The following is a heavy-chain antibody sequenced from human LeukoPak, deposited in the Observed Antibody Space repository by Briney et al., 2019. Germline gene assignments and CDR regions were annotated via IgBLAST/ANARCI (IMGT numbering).Heavy chain of an antibody. Sequence: ETLSLTCAVYGGSFSGYYWSWIRQPPGKGLEWIGEINHSGSTNYNPSLKSRVTISVDTSKNQFSLKLSSVTAADTAVYYCARGRRGIVVVPAAIRSRDAFDIWGQGTMVTVSS. CDR1: GGSFSGYY. J-gene: IGHJ3*02. CDR3: ARGRRGIVVVPAAIRSRDAFDI. D-gene: IGHD2-2*02. V-gene: IGHV4-34*01. CDR2: INHSGST.